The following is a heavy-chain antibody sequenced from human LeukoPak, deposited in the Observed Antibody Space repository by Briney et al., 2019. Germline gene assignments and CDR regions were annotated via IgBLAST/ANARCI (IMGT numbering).Heavy chain of an antibody. CDR2: ISHTGST. CDR1: GGSSSSSNY. CDR3: ARVLGTTPFDY. J-gene: IGHJ4*02. D-gene: IGHD1-1*01. Sequence: PSETLSLTCAVSGGSSSSSNYYWDWVRQPPGKGLEWIGEISHTGSTNYNPSLESRVTISVDKSKNQFSLRLSSVTAADTAVYFCARVLGTTPFDYWGQGTLVTVSS. V-gene: IGHV4-61*05.